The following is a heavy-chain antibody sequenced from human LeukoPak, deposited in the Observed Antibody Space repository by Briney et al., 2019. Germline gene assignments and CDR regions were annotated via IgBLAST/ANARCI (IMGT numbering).Heavy chain of an antibody. Sequence: GGSLRLPCVGSGFTSDDYAMHWVRQAPGKGLEWVSGISWNSGSIGYADSVKGRFTISRDNAKNSLYLQMNSLRLEDMALYYCAKDIAAVGSWGFDYWGQGILVTVSS. V-gene: IGHV3-9*02. CDR3: AKDIAAVGSWGFDY. CDR2: ISWNSGSI. J-gene: IGHJ4*02. D-gene: IGHD6-13*01. CDR1: GFTSDDYA.